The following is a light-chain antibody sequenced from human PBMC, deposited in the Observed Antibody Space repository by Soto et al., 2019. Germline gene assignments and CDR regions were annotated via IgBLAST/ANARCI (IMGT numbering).Light chain of an antibody. CDR1: QTVIHNH. Sequence: EILLTQSRDTLSLSPGERATLACIASQTVIHNHLAWHQQKPGQAPRLLIYDASNRATGIPARFSGSGSGTDFTLTISSLEPEDFAVYHCQQRSNWPSLTFGGGTRLETK. CDR2: DAS. J-gene: IGKJ5*01. V-gene: IGKV3-11*01. CDR3: QQRSNWPSLT.